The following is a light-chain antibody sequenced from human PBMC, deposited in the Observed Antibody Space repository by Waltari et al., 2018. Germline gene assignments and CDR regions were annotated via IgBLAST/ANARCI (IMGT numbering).Light chain of an antibody. Sequence: DIVMTQSPDSLAVSLGERATINCKSSQSVVYSSDNKNYLAWYQQKPGQPPKLLIYWASTRESGVPDRFSGSGSGTDFTLTISSLQAEDVAVYYCHQYYGSPYTFGQGTKLEIK. CDR2: WAS. CDR1: QSVVYSSDNKNY. J-gene: IGKJ2*01. CDR3: HQYYGSPYT. V-gene: IGKV4-1*01.